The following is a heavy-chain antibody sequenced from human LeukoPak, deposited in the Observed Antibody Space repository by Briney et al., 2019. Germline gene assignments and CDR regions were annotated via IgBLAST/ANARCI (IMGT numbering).Heavy chain of an antibody. Sequence: GGSLRLSCAASGFTFSSYAMSWVRQAPGNGLEWVSAISGSGGSTYYADSVKGRFTISRDNSKNTLYLQMNSLRAEDTAVYYCAKIADFWSGYLLFYFDYWGQGTLVTVSS. V-gene: IGHV3-23*01. J-gene: IGHJ4*02. CDR3: AKIADFWSGYLLFYFDY. D-gene: IGHD3-3*01. CDR1: GFTFSSYA. CDR2: ISGSGGST.